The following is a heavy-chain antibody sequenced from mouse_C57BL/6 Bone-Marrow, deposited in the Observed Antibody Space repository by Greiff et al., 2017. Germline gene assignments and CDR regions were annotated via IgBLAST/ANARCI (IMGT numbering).Heavy chain of an antibody. J-gene: IGHJ4*01. CDR3: ARGDYSNYAMDY. V-gene: IGHV1-63*01. CDR2: IYPGGGYT. Sequence: VQLQESGAELVRPGTSVKMSCKASGYTFTNYWIGWAKQRPGHGLEWIGDIYPGGGYTNYNEKFKGRATLTADKSSSTAYMQFSSLTSEDSAIYYCARGDYSNYAMDYWGQGTSVTVSS. CDR1: GYTFTNYW. D-gene: IGHD2-5*01.